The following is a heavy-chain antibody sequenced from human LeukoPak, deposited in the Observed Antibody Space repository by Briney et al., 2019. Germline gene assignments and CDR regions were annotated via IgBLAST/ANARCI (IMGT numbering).Heavy chain of an antibody. CDR2: INHSGST. D-gene: IGHD3-10*01. CDR3: ARLSVVWFGESSLGYFDY. V-gene: IGHV4-34*01. J-gene: IGHJ4*02. Sequence: SETLSLTCAVYGGSFSGYYWSWIRQPPGKGLEWIGEINHSGSTNYNPSLKSRVTISVDTSKNQFSLKLSSVTAADTAVYYCARLSVVWFGESSLGYFDYWGQGTLVTVSS. CDR1: GGSFSGYY.